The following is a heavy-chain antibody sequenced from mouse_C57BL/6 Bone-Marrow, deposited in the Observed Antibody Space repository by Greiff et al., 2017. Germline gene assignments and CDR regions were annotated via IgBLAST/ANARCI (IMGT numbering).Heavy chain of an antibody. V-gene: IGHV1-69*01. CDR3: TTLLAY. CDR2: IDPSDSYT. Sequence: VQLQQPGAELVMPGASVKLSCKASGYTFTSYWMHWVKQRPGQGLEWIGEIDPSDSYTNYNQKFKGKSTLTVDKSSSTAYMQLSSLTSEDSAVYYCTTLLAYWGRGTLVTVTA. CDR1: GYTFTSYW. J-gene: IGHJ3*01.